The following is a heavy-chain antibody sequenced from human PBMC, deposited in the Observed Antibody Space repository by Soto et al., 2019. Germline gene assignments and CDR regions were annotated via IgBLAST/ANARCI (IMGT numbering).Heavy chain of an antibody. CDR2: ISSSSSTI. V-gene: IGHV3-48*01. Sequence: GGPLRHSCAVSGGTFSGYSRNWVRQAPGKGLEWVSYISSSSSTIYYADSVKGPFTISRENAKTSLYLQMNSLRAEDTAVYYCASALGYCSGGSCYSGYYYSYMDVWGKGTTVTVSS. CDR3: ASALGYCSGGSCYSGYYYSYMDV. CDR1: GGTFSGYS. D-gene: IGHD2-15*01. J-gene: IGHJ6*03.